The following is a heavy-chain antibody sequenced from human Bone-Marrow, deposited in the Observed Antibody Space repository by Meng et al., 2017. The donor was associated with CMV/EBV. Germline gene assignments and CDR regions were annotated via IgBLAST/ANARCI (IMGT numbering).Heavy chain of an antibody. Sequence: GESLRISCAASEFTFSDYWMSWVRQAPGKGLEWVANIKQDGSEKNYVDSVEGRFTISRDNAKNSLFLQMNSLRAEDTAVYYCARDIAFWTCSSTKRGSWGQGTLVTVSS. V-gene: IGHV3-7*01. CDR1: EFTFSDYW. J-gene: IGHJ5*02. D-gene: IGHD3/OR15-3a*01. CDR3: ARDIAFWTCSSTKRGS. CDR2: IKQDGSEK.